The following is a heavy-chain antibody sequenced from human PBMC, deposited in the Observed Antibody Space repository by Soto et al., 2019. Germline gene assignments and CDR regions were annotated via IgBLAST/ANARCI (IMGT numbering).Heavy chain of an antibody. CDR3: ARRWGTSFDF. J-gene: IGHJ4*02. Sequence: SETMSLTCAVDGGSFSGYYWSWIRQPPGKGLEWIGYIYYSGSTNYNPSLKSRVTISVDTSKNQFSLKVSSVTAADTAVYYCARRWGTSFDFWGQGTLVTVSS. D-gene: IGHD7-27*01. V-gene: IGHV4-59*01. CDR2: IYYSGST. CDR1: GGSFSGYY.